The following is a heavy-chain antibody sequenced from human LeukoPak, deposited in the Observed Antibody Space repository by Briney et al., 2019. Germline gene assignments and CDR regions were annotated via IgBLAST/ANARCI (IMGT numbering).Heavy chain of an antibody. D-gene: IGHD2-2*01. CDR3: ARRTPGPQLDEYVAYFFDH. Sequence: SETLSLVCTVSGGSITTYNWIWIRQTPGQALEWIGHIYSSGATKYNPSLKSRATILLDTSKNQLSLKLSSVSAADTAVYYCARRTPGPQLDEYVAYFFDHWGQGTQVTVSS. CDR1: GGSITTYN. CDR2: IYSSGAT. J-gene: IGHJ4*02. V-gene: IGHV4-4*09.